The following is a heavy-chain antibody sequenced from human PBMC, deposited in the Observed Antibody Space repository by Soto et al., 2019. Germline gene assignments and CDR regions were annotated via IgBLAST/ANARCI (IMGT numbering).Heavy chain of an antibody. D-gene: IGHD3-10*01. V-gene: IGHV4-30-4*01. J-gene: IGHJ5*02. Sequence: QVQLQESGPGLVKPSQTLSLTCTVSGGSISSGDYYWSWIRQPPGKGLEWIGYIYYSGSTYYNPYLKSRVTISVDTSKNQFSLKLSSVTAADTAVYYCAREDGSGSYVGWFDPWGQGTLVTVSS. CDR2: IYYSGST. CDR3: AREDGSGSYVGWFDP. CDR1: GGSISSGDYY.